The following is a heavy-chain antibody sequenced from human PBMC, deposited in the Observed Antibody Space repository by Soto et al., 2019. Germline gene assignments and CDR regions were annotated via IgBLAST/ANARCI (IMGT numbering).Heavy chain of an antibody. CDR2: IWYDGSNK. CDR3: ARDRCSSTSCYVVSRGFSSGWYVFDD. J-gene: IGHJ4*02. CDR1: GFTFSSYG. D-gene: IGHD2-2*01. Sequence: QVQLVESGGGVVQPGRSLRLSCAASGFTFSSYGMHWVRQAPGKGLEWVAVIWYDGSNKYYADSVKGRFTISRDNSKNTLSMNMNSLRAEDKAVYYCARDRCSSTSCYVVSRGFSSGWYVFDDWGQGTLVTVSS. V-gene: IGHV3-33*01.